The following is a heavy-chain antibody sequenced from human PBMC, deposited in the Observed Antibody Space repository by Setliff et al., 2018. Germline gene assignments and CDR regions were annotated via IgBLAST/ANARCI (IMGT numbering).Heavy chain of an antibody. CDR2: IYSSGNT. D-gene: IGHD3-10*01. J-gene: IGHJ4*02. CDR1: GDSFSDYY. V-gene: IGHV4-34*01. CDR3: AASRAYTGAVEEWFLPKTFDF. Sequence: PSETLSLTCAVYGDSFSDYYWGWIRQPPGKGLEWIGSIYSSGNTYYNPSLKRRVTISVDTSKNQFSLKLSSVTAADAALYYCAASRAYTGAVEEWFLPKTFDFWGQGSPVTVSS.